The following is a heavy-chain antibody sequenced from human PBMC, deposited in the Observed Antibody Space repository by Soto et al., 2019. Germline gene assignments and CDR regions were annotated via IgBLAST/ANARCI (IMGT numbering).Heavy chain of an antibody. CDR3: ARDRSLDLWSGSWFDP. V-gene: IGHV4-31*11. D-gene: IGHD3-3*01. CDR2: IYYSGST. J-gene: IGHJ5*02. Sequence: SETLSLTCAVSGGSISSGGYYWSWIRQHPGKGLEWIGYIYYSGSTYYNPSLKSRVTISVDTSNNQFSLRLTSVTAADTAVYYCARDRSLDLWSGSWFDPWGQGTLVTVSS. CDR1: GGSISSGGYY.